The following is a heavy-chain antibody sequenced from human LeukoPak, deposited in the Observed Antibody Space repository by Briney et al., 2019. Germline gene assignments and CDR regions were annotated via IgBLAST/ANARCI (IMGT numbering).Heavy chain of an antibody. D-gene: IGHD5-24*01. J-gene: IGHJ4*02. V-gene: IGHV3-33*01. CDR3: VREVERAYYFDY. Sequence: PGGSLRLSCAASGFTLNTFMHWVRQAPGKGLEWVAVIWSDGSDKFYADSVKGRFTISRDNFKNTLYLQMDSLRVEDTAVYYCVREVERAYYFDYWGQGTPVTVSS. CDR2: IWSDGSDK. CDR1: GFTLNTF.